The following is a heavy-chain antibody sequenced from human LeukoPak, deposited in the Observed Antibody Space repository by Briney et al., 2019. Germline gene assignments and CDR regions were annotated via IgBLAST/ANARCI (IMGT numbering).Heavy chain of an antibody. CDR1: GGSISSGGYY. Sequence: SETLSLTCNVSGGSISSGGYYWSWIRQHPGEGLGWIGYIHYVGSTAYSPSLKSRGAISLDRSKNQFSLKLSSVTAADTAVYYCARHSRSSSYFDYWGQGTLVTVSS. D-gene: IGHD6-6*01. CDR3: ARHSRSSSYFDY. CDR2: IHYVGST. J-gene: IGHJ4*02. V-gene: IGHV4-31*03.